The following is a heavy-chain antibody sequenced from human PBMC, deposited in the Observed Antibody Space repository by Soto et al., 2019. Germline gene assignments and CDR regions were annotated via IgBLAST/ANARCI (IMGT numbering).Heavy chain of an antibody. CDR2: IDWDDDK. Sequence: GSGPTLVNPTQTLTLTCTFSGFSRSTSGMRVSRIRQPPGKALEWLARIDWDDDKFYSTSLKTRLTISKDTSKNQVVLTMTNMDPVDTATYYCARTPYDYSNYGYYFDYWGQGTLVTVSS. V-gene: IGHV2-70*04. CDR1: GFSRSTSGMR. CDR3: ARTPYDYSNYGYYFDY. D-gene: IGHD4-4*01. J-gene: IGHJ4*02.